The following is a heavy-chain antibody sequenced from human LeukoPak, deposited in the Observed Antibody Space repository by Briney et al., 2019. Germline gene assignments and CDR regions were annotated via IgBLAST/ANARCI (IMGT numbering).Heavy chain of an antibody. V-gene: IGHV4-59*01. Sequence: SETLSLTCTVSGGSISSYYWSWIRQPPGKGLEWLGYIYYSGSTNYNPSLKSRATISVDTSKNQFSLKLSSVTAADTAVYYCARSGRNSSGWYRGKGPFDYWGQGTLVTVSS. CDR1: GGSISSYY. D-gene: IGHD6-19*01. J-gene: IGHJ4*02. CDR2: IYYSGST. CDR3: ARSGRNSSGWYRGKGPFDY.